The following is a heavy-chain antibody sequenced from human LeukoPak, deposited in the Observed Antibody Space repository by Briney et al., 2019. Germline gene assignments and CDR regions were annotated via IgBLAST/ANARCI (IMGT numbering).Heavy chain of an antibody. CDR2: IYPGDSDT. V-gene: IGHV5-51*01. CDR1: GYIFTSYW. Sequence: GESLKISCKGSGYIFTSYWIGWVRQMPGKGLEWMGIIYPGDSDTRYSPSFQGQVTISADKSISTAYLQWSSLKASDTAMYYCARVRRYYGSGSYYWFDPWGQGTLVTVSS. CDR3: ARVRRYYGSGSYYWFDP. J-gene: IGHJ5*02. D-gene: IGHD3-10*01.